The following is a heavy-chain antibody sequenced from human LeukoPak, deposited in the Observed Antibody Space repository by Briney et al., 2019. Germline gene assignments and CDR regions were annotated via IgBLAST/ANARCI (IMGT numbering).Heavy chain of an antibody. V-gene: IGHV4-4*02. J-gene: IGHJ4*02. CDR3: AGLVGRYSSGLYYYYFDY. D-gene: IGHD3-22*01. CDR1: GDSINSLDL. Sequence: PSETLSLTCTVSGDSINSLDLWSWVRQPPGKGLEWIGEMYLSGTTHSNPSVKSRVTISIDKSKNQFFLNLSSVAAADTAVYYCAGLVGRYSSGLYYYYFDYWGQGTLVTVSS. CDR2: MYLSGTT.